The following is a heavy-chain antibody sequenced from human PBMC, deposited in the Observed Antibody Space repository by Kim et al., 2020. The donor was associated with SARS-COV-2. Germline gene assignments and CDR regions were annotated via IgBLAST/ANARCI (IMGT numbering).Heavy chain of an antibody. CDR1: GFTFSNAW. Sequence: VGSLRLSCVASGFTFSNAWMNWVRQAPGKGLEWVGHIKSKTDGGTTDYAAPVKDRFTISRDDSKNTVSLQMNSLKTEDTAVYYCAAYGGRDYWGQGTLVTVSS. J-gene: IGHJ4*02. CDR3: AAYGGRDY. CDR2: IKSKTDGGTT. V-gene: IGHV3-15*01. D-gene: IGHD4-17*01.